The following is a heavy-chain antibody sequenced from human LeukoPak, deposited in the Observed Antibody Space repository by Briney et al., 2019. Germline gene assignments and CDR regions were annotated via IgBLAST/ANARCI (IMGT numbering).Heavy chain of an antibody. CDR2: IRYDGSNK. CDR1: GFTFSTYA. CDR3: AKDSTMVRGSVYYYYYMDV. D-gene: IGHD3-10*01. J-gene: IGHJ6*03. V-gene: IGHV3-30*02. Sequence: GGSLRLSCAASGFTFSTYAMAWVRQAPGKGLEWVAFIRYDGSNKYYADSVKGRFTISRDNSKNTLYLQMNSLRAEDTAVYYCAKDSTMVRGSVYYYYYMDVWGKGTTVTISS.